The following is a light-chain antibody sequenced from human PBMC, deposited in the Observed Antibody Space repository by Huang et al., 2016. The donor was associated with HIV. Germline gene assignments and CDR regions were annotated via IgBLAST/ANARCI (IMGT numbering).Light chain of an antibody. CDR3: QQPGS. CDR1: QSVGGY. Sequence: EIVLTQSPATLSLSPGERATLSCRASQSVGGYLAWYQQKPGQAPRLLIYDTSTRATGIPARCSGIGSETDFTLTINSLEPEDFAVYYCQQPGSFGQGTKVDIK. CDR2: DTS. J-gene: IGKJ2*01. V-gene: IGKV3-11*01.